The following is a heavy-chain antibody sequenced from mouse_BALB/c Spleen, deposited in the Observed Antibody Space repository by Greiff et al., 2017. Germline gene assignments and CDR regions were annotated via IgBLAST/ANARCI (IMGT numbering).Heavy chain of an antibody. V-gene: IGHV1-14*01. CDR3: ARADGYYLFAY. Sequence: VQLQQSGPELVKPGASVKMSCKASGYTFTSYVMHWVKQKPGQGLEWIGYINPYNDGTKYNEKFKGKATLTSDKSSSTAYLELSSLTSEDSAVYYCARADGYYLFAYWGQGTLVTVSA. CDR2: INPYNDGT. D-gene: IGHD2-3*01. J-gene: IGHJ3*01. CDR1: GYTFTSYV.